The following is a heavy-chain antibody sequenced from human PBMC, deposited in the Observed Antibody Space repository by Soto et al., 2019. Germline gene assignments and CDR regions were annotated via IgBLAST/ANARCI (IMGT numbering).Heavy chain of an antibody. CDR3: ARLGVYSSSWYPYYYYYYGMDV. J-gene: IGHJ6*02. D-gene: IGHD6-13*01. CDR2: ISGSGGST. Sequence: PGGSLRLSCAASRFTFSDYAMSWVRQAPGKGLEWVSSISGSGGSTYYADSVKGRFTISRDNSKNALYLQMNSLRAEDTAVYYCARLGVYSSSWYPYYYYYYGMDVWGQGTTVTVSS. CDR1: RFTFSDYA. V-gene: IGHV3-23*01.